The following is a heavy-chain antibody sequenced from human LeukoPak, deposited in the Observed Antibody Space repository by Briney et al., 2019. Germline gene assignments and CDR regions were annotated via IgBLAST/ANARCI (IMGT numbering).Heavy chain of an antibody. CDR3: ARDQYSSWDYDILTGNYYYYGMDV. D-gene: IGHD3-9*01. CDR1: GFTFSSYS. J-gene: IGHJ6*02. Sequence: GSLRLSCAASGFTFSSYSMNWVRQAPGKGLEWVSSISSSSSYIYYADSAKGRFTISRDNAKNSLYLQMNSLRAEDTAVYYCARDQYSSWDYDILTGNYYYYGMDVWGQGTTVTVSS. V-gene: IGHV3-21*01. CDR2: ISSSSSYI.